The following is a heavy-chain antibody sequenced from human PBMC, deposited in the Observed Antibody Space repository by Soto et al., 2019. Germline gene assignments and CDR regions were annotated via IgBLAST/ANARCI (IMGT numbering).Heavy chain of an antibody. V-gene: IGHV1-69*06. CDR2: IIPIFGTA. D-gene: IGHD5-12*01. CDR1: GGTFSSYA. J-gene: IGHJ5*01. Sequence: QVQLVQSGAEVKKPGSSVKVSCKASGGTFSSYAISWVRQAPGQGLEWMGGIIPIFGTANYAQKFQGRVMITADKSTSTAYMKLSSLRSDDTAEYYCASSGYYYVGWFDSWGQGTLVTVSS. CDR3: ASSGYYYVGWFDS.